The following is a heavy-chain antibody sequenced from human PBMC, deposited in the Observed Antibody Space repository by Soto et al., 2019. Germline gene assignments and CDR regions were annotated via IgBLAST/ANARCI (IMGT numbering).Heavy chain of an antibody. CDR3: AREDSVFGVVISY. D-gene: IGHD3-3*01. V-gene: IGHV4-30-4*08. CDR1: GGSISSGGYY. CDR2: IYYSGST. J-gene: IGHJ4*02. Sequence: SETLSLTCTASGGSISSGGYYWSWIRQHPGKGLEWIGYIYYSGSTYYNPSLKSRVTISVDTSKNQFSLKLSSVTAADTAVYYCAREDSVFGVVISYWGQGTLVTVSS.